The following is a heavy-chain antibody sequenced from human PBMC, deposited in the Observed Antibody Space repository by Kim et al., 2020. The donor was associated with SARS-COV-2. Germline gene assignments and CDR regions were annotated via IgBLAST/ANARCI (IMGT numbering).Heavy chain of an antibody. Sequence: SETLSLTCTVSGGSISSGDYYWSWIRQPPGKGLEWIGYIYYSGSTYYNPSLKSRVTISVDTSKNQFSLKLSSVTAADTAVYYCAREVAAAGTWFDPWGQGTLVTVSS. J-gene: IGHJ5*02. CDR3: AREVAAAGTWFDP. CDR2: IYYSGST. V-gene: IGHV4-30-4*01. CDR1: GGSISSGDYY. D-gene: IGHD6-13*01.